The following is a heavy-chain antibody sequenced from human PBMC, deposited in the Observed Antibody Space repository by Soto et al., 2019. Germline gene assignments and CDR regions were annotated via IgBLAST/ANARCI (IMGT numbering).Heavy chain of an antibody. CDR1: GGTFTGHA. Sequence: QVQLVQSGAEVKKPGSSVKVSCEASGGTFTGHAISWVRQAPGQGPEWMGGLIPLFGTSQHAQNFQGRLTITADKSTSTAYMELISLRFKDTDIYYCARGPNWGYRFDSWGQGTLVTVSS. D-gene: IGHD7-27*01. J-gene: IGHJ4*02. V-gene: IGHV1-69*06. CDR2: LIPLFGTS. CDR3: ARGPNWGYRFDS.